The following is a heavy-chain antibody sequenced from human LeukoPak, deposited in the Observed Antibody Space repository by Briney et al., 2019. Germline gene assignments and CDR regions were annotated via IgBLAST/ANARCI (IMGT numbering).Heavy chain of an antibody. V-gene: IGHV1-2*02. J-gene: IGHJ4*02. CDR3: GTLLSNGPFDY. Sequence: ASVKVSCKASGYTFTGSYMHWVRQAPGQGLEWMGWIYPNSGATKYAQKFQGRVTMTRDTSISTAYMELSGLRSDDTAVYYCGTLLSNGPFDYWGQGSLATVSS. CDR1: GYTFTGSY. CDR2: IYPNSGAT.